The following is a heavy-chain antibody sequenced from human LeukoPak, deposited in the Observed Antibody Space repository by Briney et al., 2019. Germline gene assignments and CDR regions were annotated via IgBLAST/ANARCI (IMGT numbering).Heavy chain of an antibody. J-gene: IGHJ4*02. V-gene: IGHV4-61*02. CDR3: ARGRYCSSTSCYIDRPDDY. D-gene: IGHD2-2*02. CDR2: IYTSGST. CDR1: GGSISSGSYY. Sequence: SETLSLTCTVSGGSISSGSYYWSWIRQPAGKGLEWIVRIYTSGSTNYNPSLKSRVTISVDTSKNQFSLKLSSVTAADTAVYYCARGRYCSSTSCYIDRPDDYWGQGTLVTVSS.